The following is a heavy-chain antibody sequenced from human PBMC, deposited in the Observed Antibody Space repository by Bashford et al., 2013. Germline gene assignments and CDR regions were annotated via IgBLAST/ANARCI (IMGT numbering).Heavy chain of an antibody. Sequence: VASVKVSCKASGYIFMNHGISWVRQAPGQGLEWMGWINSNNGNTDYAQRLRGRVTMTTDTSTSTAYMELRSLRSDDTAVYFCARDIMIRGINAGNHGMDVWGQGTTVTVSS. CDR1: GYIFMNHG. D-gene: IGHD3-10*01. V-gene: IGHV1-18*01. CDR3: ARDIMIRGINAGNHGMDV. CDR2: INSNNGNT. J-gene: IGHJ6*02.